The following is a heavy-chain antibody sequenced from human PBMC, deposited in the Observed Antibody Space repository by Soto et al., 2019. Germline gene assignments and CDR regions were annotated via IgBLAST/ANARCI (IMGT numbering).Heavy chain of an antibody. J-gene: IGHJ3*02. D-gene: IGHD4-17*01. CDR2: ISAYNGNT. Sequence: ASVKVSCKASGYTFTSYGISWVRQAPGQGLEWMGWISAYNGNTNYAQKLQGRVTMTTDTSTSTAYMELRSLRSDDTAVYYCARDRDYGDYVSAFDIWGQGKMVTVSS. CDR3: ARDRDYGDYVSAFDI. V-gene: IGHV1-18*01. CDR1: GYTFTSYG.